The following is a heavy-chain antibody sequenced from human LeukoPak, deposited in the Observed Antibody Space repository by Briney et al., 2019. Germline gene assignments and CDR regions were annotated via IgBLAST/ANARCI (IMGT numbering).Heavy chain of an antibody. Sequence: SETLSLTCTVSGGSISNSNYQWVWIRQPPGKGLEWIGSIYHSGNTYYNPSLKSRVTISVDTSKNQFSLKLNSMTAADTAVYYCARLISGSPADYWGQGTLVTGSS. V-gene: IGHV4-39*01. J-gene: IGHJ4*02. CDR1: GGSISNSNYQ. CDR3: ARLISGSPADY. CDR2: IYHSGNT. D-gene: IGHD1-26*01.